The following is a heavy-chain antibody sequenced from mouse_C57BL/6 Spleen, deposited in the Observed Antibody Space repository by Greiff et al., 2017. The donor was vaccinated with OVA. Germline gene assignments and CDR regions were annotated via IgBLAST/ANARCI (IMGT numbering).Heavy chain of an antibody. CDR2: IYPGDGDT. D-gene: IGHD1-1*01. Sequence: QVQLQQSGPELVKPGASVKISCKASGYAFSSSWMNWVKQRPGKGLEWIGRIYPGDGDTNYNGKFKGKATLTADKSSSTAYMQLSSLTSEDSAVYLCARRDFISSYYFDYWGQGTTLTVSS. V-gene: IGHV1-82*01. CDR3: ARRDFISSYYFDY. J-gene: IGHJ2*01. CDR1: GYAFSSSW.